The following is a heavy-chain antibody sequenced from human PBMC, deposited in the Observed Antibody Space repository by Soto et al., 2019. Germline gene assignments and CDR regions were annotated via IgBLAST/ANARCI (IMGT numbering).Heavy chain of an antibody. J-gene: IGHJ4*02. CDR1: GFTFSSYA. CDR3: AKAFDYNYGGSGGHNDY. CDR2: ISGGSEST. D-gene: IGHD4-4*01. Sequence: EVQLLESGGGLVQPGGSLRLSCAASGFTFSSYAMSGFRQAPGKGLAWVSAISGGSESTYFADSVKGRFSISRDNSRNTLFLQLTSLRAEDTALYYCAKAFDYNYGGSGGHNDYWGPGPLVAVSS. V-gene: IGHV3-23*01.